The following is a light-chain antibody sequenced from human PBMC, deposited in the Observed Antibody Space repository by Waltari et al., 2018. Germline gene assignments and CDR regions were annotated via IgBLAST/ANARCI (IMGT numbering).Light chain of an antibody. J-gene: IGKJ1*01. CDR1: QSVYSY. V-gene: IGKV3-11*01. CDR3: QQRSNWPPWT. Sequence: EIVLTQSPATLSLSPGERATLSCRASQSVYSYLAWYQQKPGQPPRLLIYDASNWATGIPARFSGSGSGTDFTLTISSLEPEDFAVYYCQQRSNWPPWTFGQGTKVEIK. CDR2: DAS.